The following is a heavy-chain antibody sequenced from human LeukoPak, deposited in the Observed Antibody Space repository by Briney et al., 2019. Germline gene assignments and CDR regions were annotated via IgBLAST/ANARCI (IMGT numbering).Heavy chain of an antibody. D-gene: IGHD6-19*01. CDR3: ARLIAVAGADWYFDL. J-gene: IGHJ2*01. V-gene: IGHV4-39*01. Sequence: SETLSLTCTVSGGSISSSSYYWGWIRQPPGKGLEWIGNIYYSGSTYYNPSLKSRVTISVDTSKNQFSLKLSSVIAADTAVYYCARLIAVAGADWYFDLWGHGTLVTVSS. CDR2: IYYSGST. CDR1: GGSISSSSYY.